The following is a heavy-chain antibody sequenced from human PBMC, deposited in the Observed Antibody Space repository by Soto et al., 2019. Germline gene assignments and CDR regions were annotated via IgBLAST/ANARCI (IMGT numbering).Heavy chain of an antibody. Sequence: GGSLRLSCAASGFTFSSYWMHWVRQAPGKGLVWVSRINSDGSSTSYANSVKGRFTISRDNAKNTLYLQMNSLRVEDTAVYYCARDLRLPRGYYYYGMDVWGQGTTVTVSS. V-gene: IGHV3-74*01. J-gene: IGHJ6*02. CDR3: ARDLRLPRGYYYYGMDV. CDR1: GFTFSSYW. CDR2: INSDGSST.